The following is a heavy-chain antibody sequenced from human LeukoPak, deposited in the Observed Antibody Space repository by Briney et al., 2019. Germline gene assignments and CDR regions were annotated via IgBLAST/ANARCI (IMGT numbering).Heavy chain of an antibody. J-gene: IGHJ4*02. V-gene: IGHV4-34*01. CDR2: INHSGST. CDR3: ARGVGRYYDSSGYYGY. CDR1: GGSFSGYY. D-gene: IGHD3-22*01. Sequence: SETLSLTCAVYGGSFSGYYWSWIRQPPGKGLEWIGEINHSGSTNYNPSLKSRVTISVDTSKNQFSLKLSSVTAADTAVYYCARGVGRYYDSSGYYGYRGQGTLVTVSS.